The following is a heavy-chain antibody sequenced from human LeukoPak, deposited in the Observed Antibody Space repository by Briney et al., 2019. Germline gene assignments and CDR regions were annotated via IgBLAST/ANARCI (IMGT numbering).Heavy chain of an antibody. CDR3: VIYPPDSGWAFWS. CDR1: GFNFRMHA. CDR2: IWRGGNYK. Sequence: PGRSLTLSCSASGFNFRMHAMHWVRQAPGKGLEWVAMIWRGGNYKFYVDSVKGRSTIFRDDSRSMLYLQMDSLTAEDTAVYYCVIYPPDSGWAFWSWGQGALVTVSS. V-gene: IGHV3-33*01. J-gene: IGHJ5*02. D-gene: IGHD6-19*01.